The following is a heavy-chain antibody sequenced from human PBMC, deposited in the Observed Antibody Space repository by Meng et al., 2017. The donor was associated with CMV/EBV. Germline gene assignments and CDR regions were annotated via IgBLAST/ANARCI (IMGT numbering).Heavy chain of an antibody. D-gene: IGHD1/OR15-1a*01. V-gene: IGHV1-18*01. CDR2: ISGYNANT. CDR3: ARGRLTGTTLYYGMDV. CDR1: GYTFTTFG. J-gene: IGHJ6*02. Sequence: ASVKVSCRASGYTFTTFGISWVRQPPGQGLEWMGWISGYNANTKYAQKFQGRVTMTTDTSTSTAYMELRSLRSDDTAVYYCARGRLTGTTLYYGMDVWGQGTTVTVSS.